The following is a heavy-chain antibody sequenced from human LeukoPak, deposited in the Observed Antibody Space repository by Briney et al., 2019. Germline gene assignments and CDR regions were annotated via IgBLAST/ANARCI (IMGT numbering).Heavy chain of an antibody. D-gene: IGHD3-16*02. CDR2: IIPIFGTA. J-gene: IGHJ4*02. V-gene: IGHV1-69*06. CDR1: GGTFSSYA. Sequence: SVKVSCKAPGGTFSSYAISWVRQAPGQGLEWMGGIIPIFGTANYAQKFQGRVTITADKSTSTAYMELSSLRSEDTAVYYCARLSGVTFGGVIVNGLDYWGQGTLVTVSS. CDR3: ARLSGVTFGGVIVNGLDY.